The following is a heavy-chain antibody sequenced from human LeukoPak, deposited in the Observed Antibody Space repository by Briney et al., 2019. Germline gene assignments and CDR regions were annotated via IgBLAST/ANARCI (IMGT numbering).Heavy chain of an antibody. CDR1: GGSISSYY. J-gene: IGHJ6*03. D-gene: IGHD2-2*01. CDR3: ARDGDIVVVPAAYYYYYMDV. Sequence: SETLSLTCTVSGGSISSYYWSWIRQPPGKGLEWIGYIYYSGSTNYNPSLKSQVTISVDTSKNQFSLKLSSVTAADTAVYYCARDGDIVVVPAAYYYYYMDVWGKGTTVTVSS. V-gene: IGHV4-59*01. CDR2: IYYSGST.